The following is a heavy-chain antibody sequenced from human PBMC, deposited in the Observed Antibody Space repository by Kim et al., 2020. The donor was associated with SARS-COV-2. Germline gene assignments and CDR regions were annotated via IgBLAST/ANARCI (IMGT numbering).Heavy chain of an antibody. Sequence: YSNPSRKSRVTMSVDTSKNQFSLKLSSVTAADTAVYFCARDYNFNTNFDLWGQGTMVTVSS. V-gene: IGHV4-28*03. CDR3: ARDYNFNTNFDL. D-gene: IGHD3-3*01. J-gene: IGHJ4*02.